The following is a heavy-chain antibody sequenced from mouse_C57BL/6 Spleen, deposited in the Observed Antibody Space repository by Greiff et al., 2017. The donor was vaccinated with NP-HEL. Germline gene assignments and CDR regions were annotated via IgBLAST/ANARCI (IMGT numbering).Heavy chain of an antibody. D-gene: IGHD1-1*01. V-gene: IGHV1-69*01. CDR2: IDPSDSYT. CDR1: GYTFTSYW. Sequence: QVQLQQPGAELVMPGASVKLSCKASGYTFTSYWMHWVKQRPGQGLEWIGEIDPSDSYTNYNQKFKGKSTLTVDKSSSTAYMQLSSLTSEDSAVYYCARGGDYCGSSPHWGQGALVTVAA. J-gene: IGHJ3*01. CDR3: ARGGDYCGSSPH.